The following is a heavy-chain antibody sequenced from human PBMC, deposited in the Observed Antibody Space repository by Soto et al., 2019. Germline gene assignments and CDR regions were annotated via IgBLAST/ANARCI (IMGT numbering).Heavy chain of an antibody. Sequence: EVQVLESGGGLVQPGGSLRLSCAASGFTFSIFPMTWVRQAPGRGLEWVSAISRSGDAIYYADSVRGRFTISRDNSKNTLYLQINSLRAEDTAIYYCASHYDIPPGALAYFDFWGQGSLVTVSS. CDR2: ISRSGDAI. V-gene: IGHV3-23*01. CDR3: ASHYDIPPGALAYFDF. D-gene: IGHD3-9*01. J-gene: IGHJ4*02. CDR1: GFTFSIFP.